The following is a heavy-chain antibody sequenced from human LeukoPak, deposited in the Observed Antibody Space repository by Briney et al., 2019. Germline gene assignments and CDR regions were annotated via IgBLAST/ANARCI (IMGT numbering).Heavy chain of an antibody. CDR3: ARHDYGDYVPDY. CDR2: ISSSSSYI. J-gene: IGHJ4*02. D-gene: IGHD4-17*01. CDR1: GFTFSSYS. V-gene: IGHV3-21*01. Sequence: GGSLRLSCAASGFTFSSYSMNWVRQAPGEGLEWVSSISSSSSYIYYADSVKGRFTISRDNAKNSLYLQMNSLRAEDTAVYYCARHDYGDYVPDYWGQGTLVTVSS.